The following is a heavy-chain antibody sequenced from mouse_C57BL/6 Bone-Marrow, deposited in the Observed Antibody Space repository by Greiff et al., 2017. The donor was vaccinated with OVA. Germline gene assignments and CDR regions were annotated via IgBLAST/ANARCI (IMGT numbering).Heavy chain of an antibody. D-gene: IGHD4-1*01. J-gene: IGHJ3*01. CDR3: ARLDWEGIAY. Sequence: EVKLVESGGGLVQPGGSMTLSCAASGFTFSDAWMDWVRQSPVKGLEWVAEIRNKANNHATYYDVSVKGRFTVSKDYSKSCVDLHMNSLRAEDTDIYYCARLDWEGIAYWGQGTLVTVSA. CDR2: IRNKANNHAT. V-gene: IGHV6-6*01. CDR1: GFTFSDAW.